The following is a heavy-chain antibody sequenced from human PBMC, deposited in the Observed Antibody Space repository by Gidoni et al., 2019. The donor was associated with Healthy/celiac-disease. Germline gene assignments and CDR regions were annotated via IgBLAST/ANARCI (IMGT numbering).Heavy chain of an antibody. CDR2: IEQDGSEK. J-gene: IGHJ4*02. Sequence: EVQLVESGGGLVQPGGSLRLSCAASGFTFSSYWMGWVRQAPGKGLEWVANIEQDGSEKYYVDSVKGRFTIARDNAKNSLYLQMNSLRAEDTAVYYCARDILARYYFDYWGQGTLVTVSS. CDR1: GFTFSSYW. V-gene: IGHV3-7*01. CDR3: ARDILARYYFDY.